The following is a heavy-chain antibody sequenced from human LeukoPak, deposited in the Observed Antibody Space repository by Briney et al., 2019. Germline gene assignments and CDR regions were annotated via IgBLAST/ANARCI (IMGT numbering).Heavy chain of an antibody. D-gene: IGHD6-13*01. Sequence: SETLSLTCTVSGGSISSRSNYWGWIRQPPGKGLEWIGSMYYSGSSYYNPSLKSRVTISVDTSKNQFSLKLSSVTAADTAVYYCARDEVAVALNPWGQGTLVTVSS. CDR1: GGSISSRSNY. CDR3: ARDEVAVALNP. V-gene: IGHV4-39*07. J-gene: IGHJ5*02. CDR2: MYYSGSS.